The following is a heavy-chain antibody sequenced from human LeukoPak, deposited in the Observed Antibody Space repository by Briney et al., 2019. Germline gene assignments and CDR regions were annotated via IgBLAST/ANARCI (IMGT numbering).Heavy chain of an antibody. J-gene: IGHJ6*03. D-gene: IGHD2-2*01. CDR1: GYRFTSYW. CDR3: ARVYCSSTSCRRYYYYYMDV. V-gene: IGHV5-51*01. CDR2: IYPGDSDT. Sequence: GESLKISCKGSGYRFTSYWIGWVRQMPGKGLEWMGIIYPGDSDTRYSPSFQGQVTISADKSISTAYLQWSSLKASDTAMYYCARVYCSSTSCRRYYYYYMDVWGKGTTVTVSS.